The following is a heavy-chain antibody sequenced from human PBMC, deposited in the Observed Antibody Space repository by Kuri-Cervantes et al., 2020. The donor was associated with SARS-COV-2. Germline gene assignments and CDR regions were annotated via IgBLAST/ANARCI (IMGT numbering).Heavy chain of an antibody. CDR3: ARMGTRYYDSSGYYYSG. CDR2: ISAYNGNT. D-gene: IGHD3-22*01. Sequence: ASVKVSCKASGYTFTSYYMHWVRQAPGQGLEWMGWISAYNGNTHYAQKFHGRVTMTTDTSTSTAYMELRSLRSDDTAVYYCARMGTRYYDSSGYYYSGWGQGTMVTVSS. J-gene: IGHJ3*01. V-gene: IGHV1-18*04. CDR1: GYTFTSYY.